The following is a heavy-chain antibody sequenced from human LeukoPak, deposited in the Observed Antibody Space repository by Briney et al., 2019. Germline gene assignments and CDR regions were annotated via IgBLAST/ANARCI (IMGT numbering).Heavy chain of an antibody. D-gene: IGHD3-22*01. CDR1: GFTFSSYS. CDR2: ISSSSSYI. J-gene: IGHJ4*02. CDR3: ARDPRRYYYDSSGSQY. Sequence: GGSLRLSCAASGFTFSSYSMNWVRQAPGKGLEWVSSISSSSSYIYYADSVKGRFTISRDNAKNSLNLQMNSLRAEDTAVYYCARDPRRYYYDSSGSQYWGQGTLVTVSS. V-gene: IGHV3-21*01.